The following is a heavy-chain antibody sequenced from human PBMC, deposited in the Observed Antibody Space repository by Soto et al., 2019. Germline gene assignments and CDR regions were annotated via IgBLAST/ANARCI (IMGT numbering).Heavy chain of an antibody. Sequence: EVQLLESGGGLVQSGGSLRFSCAASGFAFGSYDMSWVRQPPGKGLEWVSGISGSGSNTYYADSVRGRFTISRDNSKNTLYLQLNSLRAEDTAVYYCAKEAAVAGRPLDYWGQGTLVTVSS. CDR3: AKEAAVAGRPLDY. J-gene: IGHJ4*02. V-gene: IGHV3-23*01. CDR2: ISGSGSNT. CDR1: GFAFGSYD. D-gene: IGHD6-19*01.